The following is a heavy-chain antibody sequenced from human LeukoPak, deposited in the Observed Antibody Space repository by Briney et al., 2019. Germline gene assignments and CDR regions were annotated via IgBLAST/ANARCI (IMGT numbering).Heavy chain of an antibody. D-gene: IGHD2-15*01. J-gene: IGHJ4*02. V-gene: IGHV4-59*02. CDR2: VHYSGST. CDR1: GGSVSGYY. CDR3: ARIHRYCSGGACYVLDN. Sequence: SETLSLTCVVSGGSVSGYYWGWIRQPPGRGLEWIGYVHYSGSTNYNPSFKSRITISVDTSRNQFSLQLSSVTAADTAVYYCARIHRYCSGGACYVLDNWGQGTLVAVSS.